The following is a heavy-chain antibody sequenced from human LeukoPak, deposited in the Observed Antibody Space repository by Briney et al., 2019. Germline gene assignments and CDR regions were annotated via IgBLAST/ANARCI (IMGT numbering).Heavy chain of an antibody. J-gene: IGHJ5*02. D-gene: IGHD6-19*01. Sequence: SQTLSLTCSGSGGAIGTNTYYWVWIRQSPSKGLEWLVCLYKSGDPYYHPSLESRLTISLDTSKNQFYLHVASVTAADTAVYFCARRGVYSSGDWFDTWGQGILVTVSS. CDR2: LYKSGDP. CDR3: ARRGVYSSGDWFDT. V-gene: IGHV4-39*01. CDR1: GGAIGTNTYY.